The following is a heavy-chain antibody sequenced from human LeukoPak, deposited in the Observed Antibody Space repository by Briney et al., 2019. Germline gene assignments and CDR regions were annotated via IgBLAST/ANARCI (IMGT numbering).Heavy chain of an antibody. J-gene: IGHJ4*02. D-gene: IGHD6-19*01. CDR2: FSYGGTT. CDR1: GGSIRSNNFS. CDR3: ARRTAVARTAHFDY. V-gene: IGHV4-39*01. Sequence: SETLSLTCSVSGGSIRSNNFSWDWIRQPPGKGLGWIGSFSYGGTTYFNPSLKSRVTMSVDTSKNQFSLKVTSVTAADTAVYYCARRTAVARTAHFDYWGQGILVTVSS.